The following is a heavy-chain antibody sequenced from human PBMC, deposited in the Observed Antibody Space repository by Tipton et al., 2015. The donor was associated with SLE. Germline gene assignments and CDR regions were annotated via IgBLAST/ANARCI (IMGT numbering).Heavy chain of an antibody. CDR1: GFTFSIYA. V-gene: IGHV3-7*01. D-gene: IGHD3-3*01. CDR2: IKQDGSEK. J-gene: IGHJ4*02. CDR3: ARDKHDDFWSGTQGVDY. Sequence: SLRLSCAASGFTFSIYAMSWVRQAPGKGLEWVANIKQDGSEKYYVESVRGRFTISRDHAKNSLYLQMTSLRAEDTAVYYCARDKHDDFWSGTQGVDYWGQGTLVTVSS.